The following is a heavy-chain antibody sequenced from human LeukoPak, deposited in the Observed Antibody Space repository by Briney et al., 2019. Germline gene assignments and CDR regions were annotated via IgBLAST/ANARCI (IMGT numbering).Heavy chain of an antibody. CDR1: GFTFSSYY. CDR3: ARVLGAGTYGLDD. D-gene: IGHD3-10*01. Sequence: GESLRLSCAACGFTFSSYYMHWVRHAIGNVLEWDSSIGTAGNTNYSGSVKGRFTISREHAKNSLYLQINSLRAGDTAVYYCARVLGAGTYGLDDWGQGTTVTVSS. V-gene: IGHV3-13*04. J-gene: IGHJ6*02. CDR2: IGTAGNT.